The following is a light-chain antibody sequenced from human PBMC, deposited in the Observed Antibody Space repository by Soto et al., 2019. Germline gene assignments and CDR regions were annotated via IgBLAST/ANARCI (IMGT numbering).Light chain of an antibody. Sequence: ETVLTQSPATLSVSPGERATLSCRASQSVGSDLVWYQQKPGQAPRLLIFGASTRVTGIPARFSGSGSGTEFTLTISSLQSEDFAVYYCQQYNNWPRTFGQGTKVDI. CDR3: QQYNNWPRT. V-gene: IGKV3-15*01. J-gene: IGKJ1*01. CDR2: GAS. CDR1: QSVGSD.